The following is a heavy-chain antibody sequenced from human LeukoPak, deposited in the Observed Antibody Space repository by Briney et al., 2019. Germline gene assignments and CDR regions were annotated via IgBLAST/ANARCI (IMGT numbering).Heavy chain of an antibody. CDR1: GGSFSSGHYY. J-gene: IGHJ5*02. CDR3: ARDGVLIEPPEDIAAAGVFNWFDP. CDR2: IYYSGST. D-gene: IGHD6-13*01. Sequence: SQTLSLTCTVSGGSFSSGHYYWSWIRQPPGKGLEWIGYIYYSGSTYYNPSLKSRVTISVDTSKNQFSLKLSSVTAADTAVYYCARDGVLIEPPEDIAAAGVFNWFDPWGQGTLVTVSS. V-gene: IGHV4-30-4*08.